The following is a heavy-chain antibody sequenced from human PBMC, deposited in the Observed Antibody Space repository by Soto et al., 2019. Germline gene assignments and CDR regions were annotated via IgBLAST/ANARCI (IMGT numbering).Heavy chain of an antibody. J-gene: IGHJ6*02. Sequence: EVQLVESGGGLVQPGGSLRLSCAASGFSFSTYSMNWVRQAPGMGLEWVSYISSRSYTIYYIDSVKGRFTISRDNAKSSLYLQMNSLRDEDTAVYYCARGGSSSDNGMDVWGQGTTVTVSS. D-gene: IGHD6-6*01. CDR3: ARGGSSSDNGMDV. CDR1: GFSFSTYS. CDR2: ISSRSYTI. V-gene: IGHV3-48*02.